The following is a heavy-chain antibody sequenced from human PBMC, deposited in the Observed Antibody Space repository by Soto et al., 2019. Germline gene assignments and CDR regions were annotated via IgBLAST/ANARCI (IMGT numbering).Heavy chain of an antibody. CDR2: IYYRGGT. V-gene: IGHV4-31*02. J-gene: IGHJ6*02. CDR1: GGSISSGDYR. CDR3: ATDRGAAPGTDSYYDMDV. D-gene: IGHD6-13*01. Sequence: SETLSLTCTVSGGSISSGDYRWNWIRQHPGEGLGWIVYIYYRGGTYYNPSLTSRVTISVDTSKNQFSLKLSSVTAADTAVYYCATDRGAAPGTDSYYDMDVWGQGTTGTVSS.